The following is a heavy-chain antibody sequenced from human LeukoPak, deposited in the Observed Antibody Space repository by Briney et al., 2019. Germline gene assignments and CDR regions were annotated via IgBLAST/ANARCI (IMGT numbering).Heavy chain of an antibody. Sequence: PGGSLRLSCAASGFTFSSYWMSWVRQAPGKGLEWVANIKQDGSEKYYVDSVKGRFTISRDNAKNSLYLQMNGLGAEDTAVYYCARGATVTTWAYYYYYYYMDVWGKGTTVTVSS. CDR2: IKQDGSEK. CDR3: ARGATVTTWAYYYYYYYMDV. J-gene: IGHJ6*03. CDR1: GFTFSSYW. V-gene: IGHV3-7*01. D-gene: IGHD4-17*01.